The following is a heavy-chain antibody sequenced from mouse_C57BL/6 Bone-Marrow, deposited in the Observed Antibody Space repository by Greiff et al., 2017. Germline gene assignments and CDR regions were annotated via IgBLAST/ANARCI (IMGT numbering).Heavy chain of an antibody. CDR2: INPYNGGT. Sequence: EVQLQQSGPVLVKPGASVKMSCKASGYTFTDYYMNWVKQSHGKSLEWIGVINPYNGGTSYNQKFKGKATLTVDKSSSTAYMELNSLTSEDSAVYYCARRSNYPYYAMDYWGQGTSVTVSS. V-gene: IGHV1-19*01. D-gene: IGHD2-5*01. CDR3: ARRSNYPYYAMDY. J-gene: IGHJ4*01. CDR1: GYTFTDYY.